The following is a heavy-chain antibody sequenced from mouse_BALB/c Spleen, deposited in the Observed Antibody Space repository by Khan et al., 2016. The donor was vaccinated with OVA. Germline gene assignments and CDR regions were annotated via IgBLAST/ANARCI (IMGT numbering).Heavy chain of an antibody. J-gene: IGHJ3*01. Sequence: QVRLQQSGAELAKPGASVKTFCKASGYTLTNYWMHWVKQRPGQGLEWIGYIDPTTGYTEYNQKLKDKATLTADKSSSTTHMQLSSLTSEDSAVYCCTSHDSTYAWFGYWGQGTLVTVSA. CDR2: IDPTTGYT. D-gene: IGHD1-1*01. CDR3: TSHDSTYAWFGY. V-gene: IGHV1-7*01. CDR1: GYTLTNYW.